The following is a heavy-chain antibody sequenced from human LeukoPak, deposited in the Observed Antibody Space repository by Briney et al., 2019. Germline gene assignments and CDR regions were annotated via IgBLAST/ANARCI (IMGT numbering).Heavy chain of an antibody. V-gene: IGHV3-48*04. Sequence: GGSLRLSCAASGFTFSSYSMNWVRQAPGKGLEWVSYISSSSYTIYYADSVKGRFTISRDNAKNSLYLQMNSLRAEDMALYYCAKDTTRVPAAIDYWGQGTLVTVSS. CDR3: AKDTTRVPAAIDY. J-gene: IGHJ4*02. CDR2: ISSSSYTI. D-gene: IGHD2-2*01. CDR1: GFTFSSYS.